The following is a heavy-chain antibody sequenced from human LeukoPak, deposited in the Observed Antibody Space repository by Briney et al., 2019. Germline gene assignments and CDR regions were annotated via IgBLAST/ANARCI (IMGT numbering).Heavy chain of an antibody. CDR1: GYTFTSYG. CDR3: ATVRVGRYYGSGRIYPNWFDP. J-gene: IGHJ5*02. V-gene: IGHV1-18*01. D-gene: IGHD3-10*01. CDR2: ISAYNGNT. Sequence: ASVKVSCKASGYTFTSYGISWVRQAPGQGLEWMGWISAYNGNTNYAQKFQGRVTMTEDTSTDTAYMELSSLRSEDTAVYYCATVRVGRYYGSGRIYPNWFDPWGQGTLVTVSS.